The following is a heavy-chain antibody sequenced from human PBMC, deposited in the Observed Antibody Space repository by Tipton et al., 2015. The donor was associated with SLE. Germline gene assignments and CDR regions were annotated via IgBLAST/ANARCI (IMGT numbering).Heavy chain of an antibody. D-gene: IGHD3-3*01. J-gene: IGHJ4*02. Sequence: TLSLTCTVSGGSISSGGYYWSWIRQPPGKGLEWIGEINHSGSTNYNPSLKSRVTISVDTSKNQFSLKLSSVTAADTAVYYCVEWDFDYWGQGTLVTVSS. V-gene: IGHV4-39*07. CDR3: VEWDFDY. CDR2: INHSGST. CDR1: GGSISSGGYY.